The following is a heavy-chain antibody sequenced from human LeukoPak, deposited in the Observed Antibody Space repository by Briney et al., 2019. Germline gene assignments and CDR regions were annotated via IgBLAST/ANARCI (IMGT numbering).Heavy chain of an antibody. J-gene: IGHJ4*02. D-gene: IGHD2-2*02. CDR3: ARSHYCGSTSCYTYAVD. CDR1: WFSLSTSAMR. Sequence: GRALGIPTETLRLTCAVSWFSLSTSAMRVGWMREPQGKALGWIERIVEDDDKFYSTSLKTRLTCCKYTSKNQVVLTMSKMDPVDTATYYCARSHYCGSTSCYTYAVDWGEGSLAAVSS. V-gene: IGHV2-70*04. CDR2: IVEDDDK.